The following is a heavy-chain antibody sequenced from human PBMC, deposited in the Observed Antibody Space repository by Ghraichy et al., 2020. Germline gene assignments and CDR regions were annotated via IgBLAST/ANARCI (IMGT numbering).Heavy chain of an antibody. D-gene: IGHD6-19*01. CDR2: IRYDGSNK. V-gene: IGHV3-30*02. CDR1: GFTFSSYG. Sequence: GESLNISCAASGFTFSSYGMHWVRQAPGKGLEWVAFIRYDGSNKYYADSVKGRFTISRDDSKNTLYLQMNSLRAEDTAVYYCAKDGRRQFSSGWSNYYFDYWGQGTLVTVSS. J-gene: IGHJ4*02. CDR3: AKDGRRQFSSGWSNYYFDY.